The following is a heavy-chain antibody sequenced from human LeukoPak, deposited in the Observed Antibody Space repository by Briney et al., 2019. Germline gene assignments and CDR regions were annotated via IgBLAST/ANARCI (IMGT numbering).Heavy chain of an antibody. D-gene: IGHD3-22*01. CDR1: GGSVSSGSYY. Sequence: PSETLSLTCTVSGGSVSSGSYYWSWIRQPPGKGLEWIGYIYYSGSTNYNPSLKSRVTISVETSKNQFSLKLSSVTAADTAVYYCAREESSGYSYFDYWGQGTLVTVSS. CDR2: IYYSGST. J-gene: IGHJ4*02. CDR3: AREESSGYSYFDY. V-gene: IGHV4-61*01.